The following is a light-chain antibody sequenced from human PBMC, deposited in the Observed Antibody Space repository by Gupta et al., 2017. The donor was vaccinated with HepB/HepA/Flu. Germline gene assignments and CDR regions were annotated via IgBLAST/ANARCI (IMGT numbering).Light chain of an antibody. J-gene: IGKJ4*01. CDR2: DAS. CDR3: QQRSNWPPLP. V-gene: IGKV3-11*01. CDR1: QSVSSY. Sequence: EIVLTHSPATLSLSPGERATLSCRASQSVSSYLAWYQQKPGQAPRLLIYDASNRATGIPARFSGSGSGTDFTLTISSLEPEDFAVYYCQQRSNWPPLPFGGGTKVEIK.